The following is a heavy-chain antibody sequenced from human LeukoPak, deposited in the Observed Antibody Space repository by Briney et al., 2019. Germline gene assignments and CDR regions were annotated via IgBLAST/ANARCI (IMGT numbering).Heavy chain of an antibody. CDR2: ISRNGDST. J-gene: IGHJ3*02. CDR1: GFIFPNYA. Sequence: PGGSLRLSCAASGFIFPNYAMNWVRQAPGKGLEWVSGISRNGDSTYYADSVRGRFTISRDNSKNTLSLQMNSLRAEDTAVYYCAKDHRSGEMATIGGAFDIWGQGTMVTVSS. V-gene: IGHV3-23*01. D-gene: IGHD5-24*01. CDR3: AKDHRSGEMATIGGAFDI.